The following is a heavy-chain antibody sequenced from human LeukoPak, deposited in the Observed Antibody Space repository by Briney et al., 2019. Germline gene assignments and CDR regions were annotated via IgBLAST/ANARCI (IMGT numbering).Heavy chain of an antibody. CDR3: ARDEHFRGYCSGGSCYTFDY. CDR1: GFTFSSYW. CDR2: IKQDGSEK. V-gene: IGHV3-7*01. J-gene: IGHJ4*02. Sequence: GGSLRLSCAASGFTFSSYWMSWVRQAPGKGLEWVANIKQDGSEKYYVDSVKGRFTISRDNAKNSLYLQMNSLRAEDTAVYYCARDEHFRGYCSGGSCYTFDYWGQGTLVTVSS. D-gene: IGHD2-15*01.